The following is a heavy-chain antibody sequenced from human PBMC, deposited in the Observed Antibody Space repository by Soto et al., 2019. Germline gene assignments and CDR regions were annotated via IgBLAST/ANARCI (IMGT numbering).Heavy chain of an antibody. Sequence: TLSLTCTVSGGSISSGDYYWSWIRQPPGKALEWLALIYWDDDKRYSPSLKSRLTITKDTSKNQVVLTMTNMDPVDTATYYCAHFPLAAKSVSWGQGTLVPVIS. CDR1: GGSISSGDYY. J-gene: IGHJ4*02. CDR3: AHFPLAAKSVS. V-gene: IGHV2-5*08. CDR2: IYWDDDK. D-gene: IGHD2-15*01.